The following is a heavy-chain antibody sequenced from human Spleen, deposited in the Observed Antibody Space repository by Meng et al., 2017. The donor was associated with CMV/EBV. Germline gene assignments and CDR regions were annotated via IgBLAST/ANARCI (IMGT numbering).Heavy chain of an antibody. CDR2: ISSSSSYI. V-gene: IGHV3-21*01. D-gene: IGHD3-16*02. Sequence: AASGFTFGSYSMNWVRQAPGKGLEWVSSISSSSSYIYYADSVKGRFTISRDNAKNSLYLQMNSLRAEDTAVYYCARDTHRGAYYFDYWGQGTLVTVSS. CDR3: ARDTHRGAYYFDY. J-gene: IGHJ4*02. CDR1: GFTFGSYS.